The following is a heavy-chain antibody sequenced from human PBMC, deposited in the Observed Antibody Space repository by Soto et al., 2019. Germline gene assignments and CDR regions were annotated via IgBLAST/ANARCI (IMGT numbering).Heavy chain of an antibody. CDR1: RFTLCTYS. J-gene: IGHJ4*02. D-gene: IGHD2-15*01. V-gene: IGHV3-23*01. CDR3: AKDGTPTLGYCSGGSCYGLS. CDR2: GGGDGNRI. Sequence: TGGALMLSCAAPRFTLCTYSLTLGRPAPGKGVEWVSDGGGDGNRIHYADSVQGRFTISRDNSKNTLYLQMNSLRAEDTAVYYCAKDGTPTLGYCSGGSCYGLSWGQGTLVTVSS.